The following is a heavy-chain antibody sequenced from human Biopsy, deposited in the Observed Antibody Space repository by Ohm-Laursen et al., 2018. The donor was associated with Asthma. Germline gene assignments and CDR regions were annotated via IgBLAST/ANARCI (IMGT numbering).Heavy chain of an antibody. J-gene: IGHJ2*01. V-gene: IGHV4-39*02. CDR1: GDALSTSGSY. CDR2: IYYSGRT. Sequence: SDTLSLTCIVSGDALSTSGSYWGWIRQSPGKGLEWIGSIYYSGRTYYNPSLESRTTISADTSKNHFSLKLTYVTAADMAVYYCARAVSSSSYWYFDLWGRGDLVTVAS. D-gene: IGHD6-6*01. CDR3: ARAVSSSSYWYFDL.